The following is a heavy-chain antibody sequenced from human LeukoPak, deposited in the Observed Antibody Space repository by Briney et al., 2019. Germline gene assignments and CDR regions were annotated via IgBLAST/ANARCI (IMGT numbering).Heavy chain of an antibody. CDR1: GFTFNPYS. J-gene: IGHJ4*02. CDR2: INAHRTT. V-gene: IGHV3-48*04. CDR3: ARDLLLYFGEVTMAFDY. Sequence: PGGSLRLSCATSGFTFNPYSINWVRQAPGKGLEWISYINAHRTTYYADSVEGRSTISRDNAQNSLSLQMNSLRAEDTAVYYCARDLLLYFGEVTMAFDYWGLGTLVTVSS. D-gene: IGHD3-10*01.